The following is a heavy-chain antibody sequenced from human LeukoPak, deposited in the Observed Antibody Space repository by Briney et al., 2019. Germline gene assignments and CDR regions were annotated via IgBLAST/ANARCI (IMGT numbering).Heavy chain of an antibody. CDR1: GFTFSSYA. CDR2: ISGSGGST. V-gene: IGHV3-23*01. D-gene: IGHD3-10*01. CDR3: AKEQGYYGSGSYYH. Sequence: PGGSLRLSCAASGFTFSSYAMSWVRQAPGKGLEWVSAISGSGGSTYYADPVKGRFTISRDNSKNTLYLQMNSLRAEDTAVYYCAKEQGYYGSGSYYHWGQGTLATVSS. J-gene: IGHJ5*02.